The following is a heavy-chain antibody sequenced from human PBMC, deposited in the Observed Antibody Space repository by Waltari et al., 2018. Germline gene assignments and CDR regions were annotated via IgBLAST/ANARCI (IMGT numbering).Heavy chain of an antibody. V-gene: IGHV4-4*07. CDR3: AREVRYYDSSGYSYYYYYYMDV. J-gene: IGHJ6*03. CDR1: GGSISSYY. CDR2: IYTSGST. Sequence: QVQLQESGPGLVKPSETLSLTCPVAGGSISSYYWSWIRQPAGKGLGWIGRIYTSGSTNYNPSLKSRVTMSVDTSKNQFSLKLSSVTAADTAVYYCAREVRYYDSSGYSYYYYYYMDVWGKGTTVTVSS. D-gene: IGHD3-22*01.